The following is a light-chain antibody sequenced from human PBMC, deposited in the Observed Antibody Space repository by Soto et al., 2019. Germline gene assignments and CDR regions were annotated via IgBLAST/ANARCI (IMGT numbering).Light chain of an antibody. CDR2: LNSDGSH. V-gene: IGLV4-69*01. CDR3: QTWGTGTWV. Sequence: QPVLTQSPSASASLGASVKLTCTLSSGHTNYAIAWHQQQPEKGPRYLMKLNSDGSHSKGDGIPDRFSGSSSGAERYLTISSLPSEDEADYYCQTWGTGTWVFGGGTKLTVL. CDR1: SGHTNYA. J-gene: IGLJ3*02.